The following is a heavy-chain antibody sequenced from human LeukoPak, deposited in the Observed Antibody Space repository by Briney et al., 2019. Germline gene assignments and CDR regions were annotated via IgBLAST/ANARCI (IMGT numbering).Heavy chain of an antibody. CDR2: INHSGGT. V-gene: IGHV4-34*01. CDR3: ARGLGYCSGGSCYSRYYYYYGMDV. J-gene: IGHJ6*02. CDR1: GGSFSGYY. D-gene: IGHD2-15*01. Sequence: SETLSLTCAVYGGSFSGYYWSWIRQPPGKGLEWIGEINHSGGTNYNPSLKSRVTISVDTSKNQFSLKLSSVTAADTAVYYCARGLGYCSGGSCYSRYYYYYGMDVWGQGTTVTVSS.